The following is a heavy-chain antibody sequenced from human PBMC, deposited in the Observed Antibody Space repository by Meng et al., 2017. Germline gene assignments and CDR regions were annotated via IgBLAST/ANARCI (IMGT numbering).Heavy chain of an antibody. V-gene: IGHV4-34*01. CDR2: INHSGST. J-gene: IGHJ5*02. D-gene: IGHD3-10*01. CDR3: ARGLAARYSYYYGSGSYYQNWFDP. CDR1: GGSFSGYY. Sequence: VQRPGVGRGPLEPSGSPSPPFAVYGGSFSGYYWSWIRQPPGKGLEWIGEINHSGSTNYNPSLKSRVTISVDTSKNQFSLKLSSVTAADTAVYYCARGLAARYSYYYGSGSYYQNWFDPWGQGTLVTVSS.